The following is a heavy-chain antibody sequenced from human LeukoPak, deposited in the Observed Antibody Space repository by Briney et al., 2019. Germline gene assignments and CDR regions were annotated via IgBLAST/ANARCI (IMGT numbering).Heavy chain of an antibody. CDR3: ARLGARQVLDY. D-gene: IGHD4-17*01. Sequence: PGGSLRLSCAASGFTFSSYWMSWVRQAPGKGLEWVANIKQDGGEKYYVDSVKGRFTISRDNAKNSLYLQMNSLRAEDMAVYYCARLGARQVLDYWGQGTLVTVSS. V-gene: IGHV3-7*01. J-gene: IGHJ4*02. CDR2: IKQDGGEK. CDR1: GFTFSSYW.